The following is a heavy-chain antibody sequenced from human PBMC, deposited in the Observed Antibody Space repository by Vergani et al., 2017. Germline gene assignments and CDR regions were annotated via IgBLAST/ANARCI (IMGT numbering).Heavy chain of an antibody. CDR1: GYTFSNSY. D-gene: IGHD3-9*01. V-gene: IGHV1-46*03. J-gene: IGHJ4*02. CDR2: INPSGGHT. CDR3: ARGDYGILTGYRY. Sequence: QVQVVQSGAEVKKSGASVTVSCKTSGYTFSNSYMHWVRQAPGQGIEWMGIINPSGGHTNYAQKFQGRITMTRDTSTSTVYMALSSLRSEDTAIYYCARGDYGILTGYRYWGQGTLVTVSA.